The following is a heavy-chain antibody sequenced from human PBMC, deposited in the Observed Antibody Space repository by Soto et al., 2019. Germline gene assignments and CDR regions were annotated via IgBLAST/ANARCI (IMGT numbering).Heavy chain of an antibody. CDR2: INHSGST. CDR1: GGSFSGYF. Sequence: SETLSLTCAVYGGSFSGYFWSWVRQPPGKGLEWIGEINHSGSTNYNPSLKSRVTISADTSKNQFSLKLSSVTAADTAVYYCARVWRYCSGGTCHPDEYVHHSGQC. J-gene: IGHJ1*01. CDR3: ARVWRYCSGGTCHPDEYVHH. V-gene: IGHV4-34*01. D-gene: IGHD2-15*01.